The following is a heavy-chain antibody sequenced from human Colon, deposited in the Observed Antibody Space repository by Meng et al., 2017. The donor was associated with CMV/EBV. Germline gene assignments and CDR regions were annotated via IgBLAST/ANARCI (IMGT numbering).Heavy chain of an antibody. Sequence: ASVKVSCKASGYTFTSYEINWVRQAPGQGLEWMGWMNTNSGNTGYAQKFQGRVTMTRNTSISTAYMELSSLRSEDTAVYYCARGKWGYDFWSGYPNFDYWGQGTLVTVSS. D-gene: IGHD3-3*01. V-gene: IGHV1-8*01. CDR1: GYTFTSYE. CDR3: ARGKWGYDFWSGYPNFDY. CDR2: MNTNSGNT. J-gene: IGHJ4*02.